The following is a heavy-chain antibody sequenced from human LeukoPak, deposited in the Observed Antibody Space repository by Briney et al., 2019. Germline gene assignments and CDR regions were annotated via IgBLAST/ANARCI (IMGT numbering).Heavy chain of an antibody. D-gene: IGHD3-10*01. V-gene: IGHV4-39*07. CDR1: GGSISSSSYY. Sequence: NPSETLSLTCTVSGGSISSSSYYRGWIRQPPGKGLEWIGSIYYSGSTYYIPSLKSRVTISVDTSKDQFSLKLSSVTAADTAVYYCARGFRGSGGFQGPWFDPWGQGTLVTVSS. J-gene: IGHJ5*02. CDR3: ARGFRGSGGFQGPWFDP. CDR2: IYYSGST.